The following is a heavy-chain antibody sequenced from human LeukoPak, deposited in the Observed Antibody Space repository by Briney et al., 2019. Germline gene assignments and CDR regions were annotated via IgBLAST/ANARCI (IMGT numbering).Heavy chain of an antibody. Sequence: GGSLRLSCAASGFTFSSYAMNWVRQAPGKGLEWVSSISSSTSYIYYADSVKGRFTIGRNNAKNSLYLQMNSLRAEDTAVYYCARAWATDFDYWGQGTLVTVSS. V-gene: IGHV3-21*01. CDR2: ISSSTSYI. D-gene: IGHD7-27*01. CDR1: GFTFSSYA. J-gene: IGHJ4*02. CDR3: ARAWATDFDY.